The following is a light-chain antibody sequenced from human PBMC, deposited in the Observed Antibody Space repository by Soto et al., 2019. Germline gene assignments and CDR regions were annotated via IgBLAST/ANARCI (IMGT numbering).Light chain of an antibody. CDR3: QQYYSYWT. CDR1: QSINTW. Sequence: DIQMTQSPSTLSASVGDRVTITCRASQSINTWLAWHQQKPGKAPKLLIYKASTLESGVPSRFSGSGSGTKFTLTITSLLPYDFSTYYCQQYYSYWTFGQGTKVDIK. J-gene: IGKJ1*01. CDR2: KAS. V-gene: IGKV1-5*03.